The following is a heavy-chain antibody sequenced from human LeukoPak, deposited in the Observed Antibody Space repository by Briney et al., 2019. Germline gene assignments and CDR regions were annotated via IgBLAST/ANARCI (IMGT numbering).Heavy chain of an antibody. J-gene: IGHJ5*02. D-gene: IGHD6-19*01. Sequence: SETLSLTCTVSGGSISSSSYYWGWIRQPPGKGLEWIASIYYSGRSYYNPSLTSRVTISVDTSRNQFSLKLSSVTAADTAMYYCARGVAVAGTRGPRWFDPWGQGTLVTVSS. V-gene: IGHV4-39*01. CDR1: GGSISSSSYY. CDR3: ARGVAVAGTRGPRWFDP. CDR2: IYYSGRS.